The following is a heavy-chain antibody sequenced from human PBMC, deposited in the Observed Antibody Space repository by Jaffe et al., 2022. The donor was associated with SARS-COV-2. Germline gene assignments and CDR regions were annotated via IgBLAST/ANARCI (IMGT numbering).Heavy chain of an antibody. Sequence: EVQLVESGGGLVKPGGSLRLSCAASGFTFSDAWMTWVRQAPGKGLEWVGRVKSKTDGGTADYAAPVKGRFTISRDDSKNTLYVQMNSLKTEDTAVYYCTTEWWWSLGYWGQGTLVTVSS. D-gene: IGHD2-21*01. CDR3: TTEWWWSLGY. CDR2: VKSKTDGGTA. J-gene: IGHJ4*02. V-gene: IGHV3-15*01. CDR1: GFTFSDAW.